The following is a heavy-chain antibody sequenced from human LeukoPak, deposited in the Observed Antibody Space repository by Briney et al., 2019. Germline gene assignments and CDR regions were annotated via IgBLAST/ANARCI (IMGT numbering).Heavy chain of an antibody. D-gene: IGHD3-22*01. V-gene: IGHV4-59*01. CDR3: ARVGWNEYYDRSGPVDC. J-gene: IGHJ4*02. Sequence: SETLSLTCTVSGGSISSYYWSWIRQPPGKGLEWIGYIYYSGSTNYNPSLKSRVTLSVDTSKNQFSLKLTSVTAADTAVYYCARVGWNEYYDRSGPVDCWGQGTLVTVSS. CDR2: IYYSGST. CDR1: GGSISSYY.